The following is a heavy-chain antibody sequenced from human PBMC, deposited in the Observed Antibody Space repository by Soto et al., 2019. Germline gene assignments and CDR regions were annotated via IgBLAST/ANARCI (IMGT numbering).Heavy chain of an antibody. CDR1: GFTFSSYG. CDR3: AKEEDIVVVPAARYGMDV. D-gene: IGHD2-2*01. Sequence: GSLRLSCAASGFTFSSYGMHWVRQAPGKGLEWVAVISYDGSNKYYADSVKGRFTISRDNSKNTLYLQMNSLRAEDTAVYYCAKEEDIVVVPAARYGMDVWGQGTTVTVSS. J-gene: IGHJ6*02. V-gene: IGHV3-30*18. CDR2: ISYDGSNK.